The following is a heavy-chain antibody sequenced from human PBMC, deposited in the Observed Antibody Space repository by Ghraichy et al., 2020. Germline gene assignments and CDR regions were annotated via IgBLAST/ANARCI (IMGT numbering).Heavy chain of an antibody. D-gene: IGHD2-2*02. CDR1: GFTFSSYS. CDR3: ARDGCSSTSCYTENFDY. Sequence: GESLNISCAASGFTFSSYSMNWVRQAPGKGLEWVSYISSSSTIYYADSVKGRFTISRDNAKNSLYLQMNSLRAEDTAVYYCARDGCSSTSCYTENFDYWGQGTLVTVSS. V-gene: IGHV3-48*01. J-gene: IGHJ4*02. CDR2: ISSSSTI.